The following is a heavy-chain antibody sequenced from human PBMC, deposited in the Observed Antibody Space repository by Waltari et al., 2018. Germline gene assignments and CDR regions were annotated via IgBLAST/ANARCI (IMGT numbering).Heavy chain of an antibody. V-gene: IGHV4-39*07. D-gene: IGHD2-15*01. CDR1: GGSISSSSYY. CDR2: IYYSGST. J-gene: IGHJ6*02. CDR3: ARVRVVVTSAGMDV. Sequence: QLQLQESGPGLVKPSETLSLTCTVSGGSISSSSYYWGWIRQPPGKGLEWIGSIYYSGSTCYNPARKSRVTIAVDTSKNQFSLKLSSVTAADTAVYYCARVRVVVTSAGMDVWGQGTTVTVSS.